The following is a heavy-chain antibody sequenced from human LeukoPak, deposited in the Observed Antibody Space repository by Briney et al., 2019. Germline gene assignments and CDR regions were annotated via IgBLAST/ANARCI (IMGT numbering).Heavy chain of an antibody. Sequence: GESLKISCKGSGYSFTSYWIGWVRQIPGKGLEWMGIIYPGDSDTRYSPSFQGQVTISADKSISTAYLQWSSLKASDTAMYYCARRGQYCSSTSCYELDYWGQGTLVTVSS. CDR2: IYPGDSDT. J-gene: IGHJ4*02. D-gene: IGHD2-2*01. V-gene: IGHV5-51*01. CDR1: GYSFTSYW. CDR3: ARRGQYCSSTSCYELDY.